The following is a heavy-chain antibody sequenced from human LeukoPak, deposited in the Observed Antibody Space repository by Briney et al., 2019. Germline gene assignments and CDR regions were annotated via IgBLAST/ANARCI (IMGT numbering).Heavy chain of an antibody. Sequence: SETLSLTCTVSGGSISSGDYYWSWIRQPPGKGLEWIGYIYYSGGTYYNPSLKSRVTISVGTSKNQFSLKLSSVTAADTAVYYCARGDIVVVPAARIWFDPWGQGTLVTVSS. CDR3: ARGDIVVVPAARIWFDP. CDR2: IYYSGGT. V-gene: IGHV4-30-4*01. CDR1: GGSISSGDYY. J-gene: IGHJ5*02. D-gene: IGHD2-2*01.